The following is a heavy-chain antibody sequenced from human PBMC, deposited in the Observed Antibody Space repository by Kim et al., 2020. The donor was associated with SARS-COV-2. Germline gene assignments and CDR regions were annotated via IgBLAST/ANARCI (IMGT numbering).Heavy chain of an antibody. J-gene: IGHJ3*02. D-gene: IGHD3-10*01. Sequence: SVKVSCKASGGTFSSYAISWVRQAPGQGLEWMGGIIPIFGTANYAQKFQGRVTITADESTSTAYMELSSLRSEDTAVYYCARFSGRVYYYGSGRVADAFDIWGQGTMVTVSS. CDR1: GGTFSSYA. CDR3: ARFSGRVYYYGSGRVADAFDI. CDR2: IIPIFGTA. V-gene: IGHV1-69*13.